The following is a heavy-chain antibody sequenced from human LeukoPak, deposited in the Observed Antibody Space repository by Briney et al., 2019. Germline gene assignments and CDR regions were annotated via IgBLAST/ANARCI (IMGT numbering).Heavy chain of an antibody. J-gene: IGHJ5*02. CDR2: IYYSGST. CDR1: GGSISSSSYY. CDR3: ARDYKYYDSSVRNWFDP. D-gene: IGHD3-22*01. V-gene: IGHV4-39*07. Sequence: PSETLSLTCTVSGGSISSSSYYWGWIRQPPGKGLEWIGSIYYSGSTYYNPSLKSRVTISVDTSKNQFSLKLSSVTAADTAVYYCARDYKYYDSSVRNWFDPWGQGTLVTVSS.